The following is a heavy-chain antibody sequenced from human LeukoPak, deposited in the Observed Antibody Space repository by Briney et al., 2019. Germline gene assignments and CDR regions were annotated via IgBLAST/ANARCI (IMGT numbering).Heavy chain of an antibody. CDR3: AREHRYCSSTSCPRYAYYYYYMDV. Sequence: GSSVKVSCKASGGTFSSYAISWVRQAPGQGLEWMGRIIPIFGTANYAQKFQGRVTITTDESTSTAYMELSSLRSEDTAVYYCAREHRYCSSTSCPRYAYYYYYMDVWGKGTTVTVSS. D-gene: IGHD2-2*01. CDR2: IIPIFGTA. CDR1: GGTFSSYA. V-gene: IGHV1-69*05. J-gene: IGHJ6*03.